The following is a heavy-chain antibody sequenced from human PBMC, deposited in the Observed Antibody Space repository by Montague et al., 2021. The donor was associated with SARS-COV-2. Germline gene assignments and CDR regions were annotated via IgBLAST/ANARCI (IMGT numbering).Heavy chain of an antibody. CDR1: GASISSSHW. CDR3: ARDRGAKTYDLLTGYYINYYYGVDV. V-gene: IGHV4/OR15-8*02. J-gene: IGHJ6*02. CDR2: IFHSENT. D-gene: IGHD3-9*01. Sequence: SETLSLTCEVSGASISSSHWWTWVRQSPGKGLEWIGEIFHSENTNYNPSLKSRVIISLDMSKNQFSLTLTSVTAADTAVYYCARDRGAKTYDLLTGYYINYYYGVDVWGPGTPVTVSS.